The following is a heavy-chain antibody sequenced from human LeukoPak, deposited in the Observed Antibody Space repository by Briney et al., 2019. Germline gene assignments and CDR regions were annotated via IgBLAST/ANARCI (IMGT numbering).Heavy chain of an antibody. V-gene: IGHV3-21*01. J-gene: IGHJ4*02. CDR2: IGTTGSYI. CDR3: ARDEYDILTDYDY. D-gene: IGHD3-9*01. CDR1: GFTFSNYS. Sequence: GGSLRLSCAASGFTFSNYSMNCVRQAPGKGLEWVSSIGTTGSYIFYADSVKGRFTISRDNAKNTLYLQMNSLRAEDTAVYYCARDEYDILTDYDYWGQGILVTVSS.